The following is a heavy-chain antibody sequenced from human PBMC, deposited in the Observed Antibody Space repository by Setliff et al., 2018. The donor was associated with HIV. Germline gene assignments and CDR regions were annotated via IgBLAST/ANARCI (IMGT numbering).Heavy chain of an antibody. CDR3: VRVRCSGANCFNWFDF. D-gene: IGHD2-15*01. CDR1: GYSFSNFA. CDR2: INAGSGNT. J-gene: IGHJ5*01. Sequence: ASVKVSCKASGYSFSNFAIHWVRQAPGQRLEWLGWINAGSGNTRYSQKFQDRLTITRDTSARTVYMELSSLKSEDTAVYYCVRVRCSGANCFNWFDFWGQGTPVTRLL. V-gene: IGHV1-3*01.